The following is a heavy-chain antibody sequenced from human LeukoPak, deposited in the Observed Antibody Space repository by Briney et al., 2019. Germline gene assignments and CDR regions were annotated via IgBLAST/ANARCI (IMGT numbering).Heavy chain of an antibody. D-gene: IGHD1-26*01. J-gene: IGHJ6*02. CDR2: INPNNGGT. V-gene: IGHV1-2*02. CDR3: AREWELNTQTDGMDV. CDR1: GYTFIDYQ. Sequence: RASVKVSRKASGYTFIDYQMHWLRQAPGQGLEWMGWINPNNGGTNYAQKFQGRVTMTRDTSIRTAYMEVSSLRSDDTAVYYCAREWELNTQTDGMDVWGQGTSVTVSS.